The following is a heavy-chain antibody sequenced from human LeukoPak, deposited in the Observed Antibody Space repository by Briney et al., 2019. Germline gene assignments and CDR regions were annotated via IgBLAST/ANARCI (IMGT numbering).Heavy chain of an antibody. CDR2: IYYSGST. CDR3: TRGSIAYYYMDV. V-gene: IGHV4-59*01. D-gene: IGHD3-22*01. J-gene: IGHJ6*03. CDR1: GGSLSSYY. Sequence: SETLSLTCTVSGGSLSSYYWSWIRQPPGKGLEWIGYIYYSGSTNYNPSLKSRVTISVDTSKNQFSLKLSSVTAADTAVYYCTRGSIAYYYMDVWGKGTMVTISS.